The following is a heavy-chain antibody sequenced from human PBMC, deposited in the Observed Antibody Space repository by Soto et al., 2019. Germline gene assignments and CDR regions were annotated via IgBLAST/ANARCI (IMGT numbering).Heavy chain of an antibody. D-gene: IGHD2-2*01. CDR1: GYTFRNYG. Sequence: QVQLVQSGAELRKPGASVKVSCKTSGYTFRNYGISWVRQAPGQGLEWMGWISTYNSYTHSAKKFQGRVIMTIESSTSSAFFELTNLRTDDTAFYYCAQNITSRIDSWGQGTLVTVSS. CDR2: ISTYNSYT. CDR3: AQNITSRIDS. V-gene: IGHV1-18*01. J-gene: IGHJ5*01.